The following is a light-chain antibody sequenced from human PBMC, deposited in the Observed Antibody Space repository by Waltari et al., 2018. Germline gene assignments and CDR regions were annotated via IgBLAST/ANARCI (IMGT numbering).Light chain of an antibody. CDR3: QQSYSTPRLT. J-gene: IGKJ4*01. Sequence: DIQMTQSPSSLSASVGDRVTITCRASQSISNYLNWYQQKPEKAPKLLIYAASSLQSGVPVRFSGSGSVTDFTLTISSLQPEDFATYYCQQSYSTPRLTFGGGTKVEIK. V-gene: IGKV1-39*01. CDR1: QSISNY. CDR2: AAS.